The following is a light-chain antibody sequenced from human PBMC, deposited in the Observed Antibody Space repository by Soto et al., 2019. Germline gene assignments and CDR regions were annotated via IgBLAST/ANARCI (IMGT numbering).Light chain of an antibody. CDR1: QAFSNL. Sequence: DIQMTQSPSSVSASVGDRVIISCRASQAFSNLLAWYQQKPGKAPKLLIYGASTLQGGVPSRFSGSESGTEFTRTISSVQPEDFATYYCQQATTFPLTFGGGTKVDIK. CDR3: QQATTFPLT. J-gene: IGKJ4*01. V-gene: IGKV1-12*01. CDR2: GAS.